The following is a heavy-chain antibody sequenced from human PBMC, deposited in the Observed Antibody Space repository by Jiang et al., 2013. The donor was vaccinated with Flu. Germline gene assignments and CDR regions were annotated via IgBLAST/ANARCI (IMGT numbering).Heavy chain of an antibody. D-gene: IGHD3-3*01. J-gene: IGHJ4*02. CDR3: ARGNYITIFGVVIS. Sequence: SGGGLVQPGGSLRLSCAASGFTFSSYAMSWVRQAPGKGLEWVSAISGGGGNTYYADSVKGRFTISRDNSKNTLYLQMNSLRAEDTAVYFCARGNYITIFGVVISWGQGTLVTVSS. CDR2: ISGGGGNT. V-gene: IGHV3-23*01. CDR1: GFTFSSYA.